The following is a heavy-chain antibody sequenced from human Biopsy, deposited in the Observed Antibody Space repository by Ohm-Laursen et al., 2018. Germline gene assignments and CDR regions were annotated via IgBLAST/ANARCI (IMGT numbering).Heavy chain of an antibody. CDR1: GGSFSGYY. V-gene: IGHV4-34*01. J-gene: IGHJ5*02. Sequence: SDTLSLTCAVYGGSFSGYYWSWIRQPPGKGLEWIGEMNHGGSTNYNSSLKSRVTISKDTSKNQFSLQVNSVTAADTAVYYCARTPRDSFWSGSYKRGLWFDPWGQGTLVIVSS. CDR2: MNHGGST. D-gene: IGHD3-3*01. CDR3: ARTPRDSFWSGSYKRGLWFDP.